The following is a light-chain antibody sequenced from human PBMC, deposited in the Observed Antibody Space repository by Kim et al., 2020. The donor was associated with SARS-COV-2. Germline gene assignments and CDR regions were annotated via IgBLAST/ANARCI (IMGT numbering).Light chain of an antibody. Sequence: QSVLTQPPSVSGAPGQRVIISRTGSSSNIGAGYDVHWYQQLPGTAPKLHIYDNGNRPSGVPDRFSGSKSGTSASLVIIGLQAEDEADYYCQSYDSSVGLFGGGTQLTVL. J-gene: IGLJ2*01. CDR1: SSNIGAGYD. CDR2: DNG. CDR3: QSYDSSVGL. V-gene: IGLV1-40*01.